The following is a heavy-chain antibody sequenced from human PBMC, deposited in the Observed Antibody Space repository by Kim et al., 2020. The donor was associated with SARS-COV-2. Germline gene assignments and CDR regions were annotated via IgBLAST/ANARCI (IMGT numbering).Heavy chain of an antibody. CDR3: ARVGSSSWYVDYYYGMDV. CDR1: GYTFTSYA. D-gene: IGHD6-13*01. J-gene: IGHJ6*02. Sequence: ASVKVSCKASGYTFTSYAMNWVRQAPGQGLEWMGWINTNTGNPTYAQGFTGRFVFSLYTSVSTAYLQISSLKAEDTAVYYCARVGSSSWYVDYYYGMDVWGQGTTVTVSS. V-gene: IGHV7-4-1*02. CDR2: INTNTGNP.